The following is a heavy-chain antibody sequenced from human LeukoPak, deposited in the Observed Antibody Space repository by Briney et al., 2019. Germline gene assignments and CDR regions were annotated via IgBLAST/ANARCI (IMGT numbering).Heavy chain of an antibody. Sequence: GGSLRLSCAASGFTFSDSYMNWMRQAPGKGLEWVSFISRGGNTIYYADSVKGRFTISRDNAKNTVYLQMNNLRTEDTAVYYCVSFYETNWGRGTLVTVSS. D-gene: IGHD2-2*01. CDR1: GFTFSDSY. J-gene: IGHJ4*02. CDR3: VSFYETN. CDR2: ISRGGNTI. V-gene: IGHV3-11*04.